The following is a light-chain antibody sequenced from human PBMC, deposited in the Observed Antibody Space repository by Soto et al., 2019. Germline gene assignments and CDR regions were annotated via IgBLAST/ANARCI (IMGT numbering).Light chain of an antibody. CDR2: TAV. J-gene: IGKJ5*01. Sequence: KMTQSPASLSASVGDRVNITCRASQDISNFLAWYQQKPGKVPRVLIYTAVTLPSGVPSRFSGSGSGTDFTLTISGLQPEDVATYYCQQRSNLPPTFGQGTRLEIK. V-gene: IGKV1-27*01. CDR3: QQRSNLPPT. CDR1: QDISNF.